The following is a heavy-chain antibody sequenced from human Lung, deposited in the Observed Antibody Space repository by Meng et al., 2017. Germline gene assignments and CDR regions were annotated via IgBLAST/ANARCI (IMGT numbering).Heavy chain of an antibody. Sequence: QVPRPQWGQVLLRHPENLSLTCAVYGGSISGSYWSWIRQSPAKGLEWIGKINHGGSTNYNPSLESRVTISVDTPKNQFSLRLTSMTVADTAVYYCARERHSTIIRGVIDFWGQGALVTVSS. V-gene: IGHV4-34*01. J-gene: IGHJ4*02. CDR3: ARERHSTIIRGVIDF. CDR2: INHGGST. CDR1: GGSISGSY. D-gene: IGHD3-10*01.